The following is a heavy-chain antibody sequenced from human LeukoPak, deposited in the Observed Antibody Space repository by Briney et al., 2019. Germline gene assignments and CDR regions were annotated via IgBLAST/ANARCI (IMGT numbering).Heavy chain of an antibody. J-gene: IGHJ3*02. CDR3: ATGSYGVFDI. CDR2: IKRKTDGGTT. Sequence: GGSLRLSCAASGFSFRSAWMSWVRQAPGKGLEWVGLIKRKTDGGTTDYATAMRGRFTISRDDSANTLYLQMNSLKTEDTALYYCATGSYGVFDIWGLGTMVTVSS. V-gene: IGHV3-15*01. D-gene: IGHD4/OR15-4a*01. CDR1: GFSFRSAW.